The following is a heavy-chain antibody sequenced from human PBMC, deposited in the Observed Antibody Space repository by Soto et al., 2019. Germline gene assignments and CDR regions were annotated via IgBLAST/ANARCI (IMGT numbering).Heavy chain of an antibody. Sequence: EVQLLESGGALVQHGGSLRLSCAASGFAFSNFAMAWVRQAPGKGPEWVSSIGGSGGYTYYADSAGGRFTISRDDSKNTLYLQMNNLRDEDTAVYYCVKDPVISHAGSGWYYIADWGQGTLVTVS. CDR2: IGGSGGYT. V-gene: IGHV3-23*01. CDR3: VKDPVISHAGSGWYYIAD. J-gene: IGHJ4*02. D-gene: IGHD6-13*01. CDR1: GFAFSNFA.